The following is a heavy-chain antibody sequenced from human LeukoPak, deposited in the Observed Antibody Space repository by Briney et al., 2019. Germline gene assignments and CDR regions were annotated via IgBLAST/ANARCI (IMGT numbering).Heavy chain of an antibody. D-gene: IGHD2-8*01. Sequence: SETLSLTCTVSGGSISSYYWSWIRQPAGKGLEWIGRIYTSGSTYYNPSLKSRVTISVDTSKNQFSLKLSSVTAADTAVYYCARGCTNGVCYSMGFDPWGQGTLVTVSS. CDR3: ARGCTNGVCYSMGFDP. V-gene: IGHV4-4*07. CDR2: IYTSGST. CDR1: GGSISSYY. J-gene: IGHJ5*02.